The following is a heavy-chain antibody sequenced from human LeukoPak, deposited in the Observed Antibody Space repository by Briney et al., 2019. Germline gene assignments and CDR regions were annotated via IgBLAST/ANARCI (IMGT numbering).Heavy chain of an antibody. V-gene: IGHV4-59*01. J-gene: IGHJ6*03. D-gene: IGHD3-3*01. CDR2: IYYSGST. CDR1: GGSISSYY. CDR3: AIGPGYDFWSGEFYYYYYMDV. Sequence: SETLSLTCTVSGGSISSYYWSWIRQPPGKGLEWIGYIYYSGSTNYNPSLKSRVTISVDTSKNQFSLKLSSVTAADTAVYYCAIGPGYDFWSGEFYYYYYMDVWGKGTTVTVSS.